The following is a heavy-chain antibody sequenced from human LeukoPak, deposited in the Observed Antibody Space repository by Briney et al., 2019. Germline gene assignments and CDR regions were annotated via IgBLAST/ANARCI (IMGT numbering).Heavy chain of an antibody. D-gene: IGHD6-19*01. CDR3: ARAGYSSGWYPGDY. Sequence: ASVKVSCKASGYTFTGYYMHWVRQAPGQGLEWMGWINPNSGGTNYAQKFQGRVTMTRDMSISTAYMELSRLRSDDTAVYYCARAGYSSGWYPGDYWGQGTLVTVPS. CDR1: GYTFTGYY. J-gene: IGHJ4*02. V-gene: IGHV1-2*02. CDR2: INPNSGGT.